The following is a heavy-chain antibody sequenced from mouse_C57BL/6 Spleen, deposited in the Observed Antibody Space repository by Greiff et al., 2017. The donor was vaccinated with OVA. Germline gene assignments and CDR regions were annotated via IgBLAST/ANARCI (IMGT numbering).Heavy chain of an antibody. J-gene: IGHJ2*01. CDR1: GFTFSSYA. CDR2: ISDGGSYT. D-gene: IGHD2-2*01. V-gene: IGHV5-4*01. Sequence: EVQRVESGGGLVKPGGSLKLSCAASGFTFSSYAMSWVRQTPEKRLEWVATISDGGSYTYYPDNVKGRFTISRDNAKNNLYLQMSHLKSEDTAMYYCAREGYDGVFDYWGQGTTLTVSS. CDR3: AREGYDGVFDY.